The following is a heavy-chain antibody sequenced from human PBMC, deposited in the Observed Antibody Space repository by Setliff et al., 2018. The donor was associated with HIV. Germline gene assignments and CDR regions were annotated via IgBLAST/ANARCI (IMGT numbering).Heavy chain of an antibody. J-gene: IGHJ3*02. D-gene: IGHD2-21*01. V-gene: IGHV4-34*01. CDR2: INHSGST. Sequence: TSETLSLTCAVYNGSFSGYYWSWIRQPPGKGLEWIGEINHSGSTNYNPSLESRVTISVDTSKNQFSLKLSSVTAADTAVYYCARPRLRGSGAFDIWGQGTMVTVSS. CDR1: NGSFSGYY. CDR3: ARPRLRGSGAFDI.